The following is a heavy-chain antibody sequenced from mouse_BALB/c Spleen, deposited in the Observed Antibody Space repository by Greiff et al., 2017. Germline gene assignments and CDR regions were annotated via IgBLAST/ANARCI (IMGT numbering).Heavy chain of an antibody. D-gene: IGHD2-1*01. J-gene: IGHJ3*01. CDR2: IWAGGST. Sequence: VQVVESGPGLVAPSQSLSITCTVSGFSLTSYGVHWVRQPPGKGLEWLGVIWAGGSTNYNSALMSRLSISKDNSKSQVFLKMNSLQTDDTAMYYCARDLGNYELFAYWGQGTLVTVSA. CDR1: GFSLTSYG. CDR3: ARDLGNYELFAY. V-gene: IGHV2-9*02.